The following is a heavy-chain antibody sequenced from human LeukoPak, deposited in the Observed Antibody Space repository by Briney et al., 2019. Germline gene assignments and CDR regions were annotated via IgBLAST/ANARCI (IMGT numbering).Heavy chain of an antibody. CDR1: GYTFTVYY. CDR2: INPNSGGT. CDR3: AREGDTAIDTNWFDP. Sequence: ASVKVSFKASGYTFTVYYMHWVRQAPGQGLEWMGWINPNSGGTNYAQKFQGRVTMTRDTSTSTAHMELSRLRSDDTAVYYCAREGDTAIDTNWFDPWGQGSLVTVFS. V-gene: IGHV1-2*02. J-gene: IGHJ5*02. D-gene: IGHD5-18*01.